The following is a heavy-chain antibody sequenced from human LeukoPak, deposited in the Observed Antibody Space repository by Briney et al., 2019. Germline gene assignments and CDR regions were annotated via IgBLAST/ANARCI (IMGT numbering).Heavy chain of an antibody. CDR1: GGSITFGSYY. Sequence: TSETLSLTCTVSGGSITFGSYYWPWLRQPVGKGLEWIGRIYTSGRTFYNPSLKSRVTISMDTSMNQFYLRLNSVTAADTAVYYCARARVIPASFDDWGQGALVTVSS. J-gene: IGHJ4*02. D-gene: IGHD3-16*02. CDR3: ARARVIPASFDD. V-gene: IGHV4-61*02. CDR2: IYTSGRT.